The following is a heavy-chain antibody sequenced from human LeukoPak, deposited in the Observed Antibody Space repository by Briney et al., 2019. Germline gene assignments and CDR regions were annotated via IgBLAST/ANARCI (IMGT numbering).Heavy chain of an antibody. J-gene: IGHJ6*03. CDR1: GGSISSGSYY. V-gene: IGHV4-61*02. Sequence: PSETLSLTCTVSGGSISSGSYYWSWIRQPAGKGLEWIGRIYTSGSTNYNPSLKSRVTISVDTSKNQFSLKLSSVTAADTAVYYCARDRRGYDRSSYYYYYYMDVWGKGTTVTVSS. D-gene: IGHD5-12*01. CDR3: ARDRRGYDRSSYYYYYYMDV. CDR2: IYTSGST.